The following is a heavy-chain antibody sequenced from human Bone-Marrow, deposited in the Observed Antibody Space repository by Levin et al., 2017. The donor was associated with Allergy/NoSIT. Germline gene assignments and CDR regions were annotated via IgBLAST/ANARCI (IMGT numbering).Heavy chain of an antibody. CDR3: AREHIVVVTAMTDWLDT. V-gene: IGHV3-30*04. D-gene: IGHD2-21*02. Sequence: GGSLRLSCAASGFTFSSYAMHWVRQAPGKGLEWVSVISYDGSNPYSASSVKGRFTISSDNSKNTLYLQMNSLRAEDTAVYYCAREHIVVVTAMTDWLDTWGQGTLVTVSS. J-gene: IGHJ5*02. CDR1: GFTFSSYA. CDR2: ISYDGSNP.